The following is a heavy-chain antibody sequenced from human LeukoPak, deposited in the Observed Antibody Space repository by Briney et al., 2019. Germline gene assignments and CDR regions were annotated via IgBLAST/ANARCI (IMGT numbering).Heavy chain of an antibody. Sequence: PGGSLRLSCAASGFTFSSYSMNWVRQAPGKGLEWIGSIYYSGSTYYNPSLKSRVTISVDTSKNQFSLKLSSVTAADTAVYYCARDCSGGSCYSVPYAFDIWGQGTMVTVSS. J-gene: IGHJ3*02. V-gene: IGHV4-39*07. D-gene: IGHD2-15*01. CDR2: IYYSGST. CDR3: ARDCSGGSCYSVPYAFDI. CDR1: GFTFSSYS.